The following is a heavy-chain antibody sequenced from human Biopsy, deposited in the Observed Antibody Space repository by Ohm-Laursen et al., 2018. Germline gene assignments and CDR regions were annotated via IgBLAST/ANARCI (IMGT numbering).Heavy chain of an antibody. J-gene: IGHJ5*02. CDR1: GFTFTNYA. V-gene: IGHV3-23*01. CDR3: ATGPVQMVYANLRGEFAS. D-gene: IGHD2-8*01. CDR2: ISASDDSK. Sequence: SLRLSCAASGFTFTNYAMSWARQAPGKGLEWVSSISASDDSKYYGDSVKDRFTISRDSSTNTLYLQMNGLRADDTAVYYCATGPVQMVYANLRGEFASWGQGALVTVSS.